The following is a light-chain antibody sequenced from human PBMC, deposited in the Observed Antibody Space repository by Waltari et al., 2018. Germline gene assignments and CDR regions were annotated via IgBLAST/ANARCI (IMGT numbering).Light chain of an antibody. V-gene: IGLV2-14*03. CDR2: AVR. CDR3: SSYTSSSTLVV. J-gene: IGLJ2*01. CDR1: SSDVGGYNY. Sequence: QSALTQPASVSGSPGQSITISCTGTSSDVGGYNYVSWYQQHPGKAPKLMIYAVRNRPAGVSNRFSGSKSGNTASLNISGLQAEDEADYSCSSYTSSSTLVVFGGGTKLTVL.